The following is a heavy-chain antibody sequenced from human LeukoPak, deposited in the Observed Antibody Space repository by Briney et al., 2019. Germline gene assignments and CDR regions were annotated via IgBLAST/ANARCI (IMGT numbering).Heavy chain of an antibody. D-gene: IGHD2-2*01. CDR2: INHSGST. CDR3: ARELGYCSSTSCYNWFDP. V-gene: IGHV4-34*01. J-gene: IGHJ5*02. CDR1: GGSFSGYY. Sequence: NPSETLSLTCAVYGGSFSGYYWSWIRQPPGKGLEWIGEINHSGSTNYNPSLKSRVTISVDTSKNQFSLKLSSVTAADTAVYYCARELGYCSSTSCYNWFDPWGQGTLVTVSS.